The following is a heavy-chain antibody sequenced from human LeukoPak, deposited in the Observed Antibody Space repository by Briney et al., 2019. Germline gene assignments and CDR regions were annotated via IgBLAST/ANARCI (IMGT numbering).Heavy chain of an antibody. CDR1: GFTFSNSW. V-gene: IGHV3-7*01. J-gene: IGHJ4*02. Sequence: GGSLRLSCAVSGFTFSNSWMTWVRQAPGKGLQWVANINHDGSEEYHGDSVKGRFTISRDNAKNSLYLQMNSLRVEDTAVYCCARDWGRRDDYWGQGTLVTVSS. CDR2: INHDGSEE. D-gene: IGHD3-16*01. CDR3: ARDWGRRDDY.